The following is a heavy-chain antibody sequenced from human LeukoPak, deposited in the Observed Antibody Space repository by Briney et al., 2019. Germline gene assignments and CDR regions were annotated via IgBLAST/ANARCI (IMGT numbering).Heavy chain of an antibody. CDR3: ARIVYYYYYMDV. CDR2: ISSSSTYI. D-gene: IGHD3-16*02. J-gene: IGHJ6*03. CDR1: GFTFSSYS. Sequence: GGSLRLSCAASGFTFSSYSMNWVRQAPGKGLEWVSSISSSSTYIYYADSVKGRFTISRDNAKNSLYLQMNSLRAEDTAVYYCARIVYYYYYMDVWGKGTTVTISS. V-gene: IGHV3-21*01.